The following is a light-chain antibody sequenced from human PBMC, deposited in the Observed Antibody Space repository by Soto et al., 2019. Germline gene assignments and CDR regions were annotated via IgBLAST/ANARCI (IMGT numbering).Light chain of an antibody. Sequence: VLTQSPASLSFSPGESATLSCRASQDVTTYLAWYQQKPGQAPRLFIYDTFNRVSGVPDRFSGSGSGTDFTITISRLEPEDFAVYYCQHYGSSPPITVGQGTRRRL. CDR3: QHYGSSPPIT. CDR2: DTF. J-gene: IGKJ5*01. CDR1: QDVTTY. V-gene: IGKV3-20*01.